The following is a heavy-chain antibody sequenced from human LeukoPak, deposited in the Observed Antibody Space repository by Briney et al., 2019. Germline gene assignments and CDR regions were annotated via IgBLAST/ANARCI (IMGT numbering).Heavy chain of an antibody. Sequence: PSETLSLTCTASGGSISYYYWSWIRQPPGKGLEWIGHIYYKGSTNYNPSLKSRATISVDTSKNQFSLKLSSVTAADTAVYYCTSHESYGDANWFDPWGQGILVTVSS. V-gene: IGHV4-59*08. J-gene: IGHJ5*02. D-gene: IGHD4/OR15-4a*01. CDR1: GGSISYYY. CDR3: TSHESYGDANWFDP. CDR2: IYYKGST.